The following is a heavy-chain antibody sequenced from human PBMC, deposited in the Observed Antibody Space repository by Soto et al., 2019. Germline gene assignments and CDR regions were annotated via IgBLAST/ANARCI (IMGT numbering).Heavy chain of an antibody. D-gene: IGHD5-18*01. CDR2: IIPQFPTP. V-gene: IGHV1-69*01. CDR1: GGIFRSNA. Sequence: QVHLVQSGAEVRQPGSSGKVSCKSSGGIFRSNAISWVRQAPVQGLEWMGAIIPQFPTPYYAQKFQGRVTITADESTSTAYMALNSLRSDDTAVYFCARDAADTPMVYWGQGTLLTVSS. J-gene: IGHJ4*02. CDR3: ARDAADTPMVY.